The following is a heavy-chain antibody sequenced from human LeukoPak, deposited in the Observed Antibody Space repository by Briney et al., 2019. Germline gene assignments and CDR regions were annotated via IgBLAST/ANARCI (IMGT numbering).Heavy chain of an antibody. D-gene: IGHD1-26*01. Sequence: GGSLRLSCAASGLNFKIAWMSWVRQAPGKGLEWVSYISRSSSTISYADSVKGRFTISRDNAKNSLYLQMNSLRDEDTAVYYCARDSASGSYRHAFDIWGQGTMVTVSS. CDR3: ARDSASGSYRHAFDI. J-gene: IGHJ3*02. V-gene: IGHV3-48*02. CDR2: ISRSSSTI. CDR1: GLNFKIAW.